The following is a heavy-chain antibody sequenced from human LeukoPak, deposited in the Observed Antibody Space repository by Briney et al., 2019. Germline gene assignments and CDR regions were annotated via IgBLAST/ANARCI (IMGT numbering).Heavy chain of an antibody. J-gene: IGHJ4*02. D-gene: IGHD3-10*01. Sequence: ASVKVSCKASGYTFTGYGISWVRQAPGQGLEWMGWISAYNGNTNYAQKLQGRVTMTTDTSTSTAYMELRSLRSDDTAVYYCARGDGVLLWFGELLSPLFDYWGQGTLVTVPS. CDR3: ARGDGVLLWFGELLSPLFDY. CDR2: ISAYNGNT. CDR1: GYTFTGYG. V-gene: IGHV1-18*01.